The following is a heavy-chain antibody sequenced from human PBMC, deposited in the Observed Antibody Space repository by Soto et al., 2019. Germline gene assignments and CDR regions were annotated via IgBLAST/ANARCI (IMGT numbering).Heavy chain of an antibody. V-gene: IGHV3-11*06. CDR2: ISSSSSYT. J-gene: IGHJ3*02. Sequence: QVQLVESGGGLVKPGGSLRLSCAASGFTFSDYYMSWIRQAPGKGLEWVSYISSSSSYTNYADSVKGRFTIYRDNAKKSRYLQMNSLIAEDTDVYYCAREGPTTFVTRSAFAICGEGTMVTVTS. D-gene: IGHD3-16*01. CDR3: AREGPTTFVTRSAFAI. CDR1: GFTFSDYY.